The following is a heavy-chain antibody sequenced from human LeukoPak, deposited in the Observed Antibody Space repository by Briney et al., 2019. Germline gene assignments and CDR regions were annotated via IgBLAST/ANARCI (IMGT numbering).Heavy chain of an antibody. CDR3: ATDREIDPRGVDY. V-gene: IGHV1-69-2*01. Sequence: ASVKVSCKVSGYTFTDYYMNWVKQAHGKGVEWMGLVNPEDGETIYEEKFQGRVTITGDSSTDTAYMELSSLRSEDTAVYYCATDREIDPRGVDYWGQGTLVTVSS. J-gene: IGHJ4*02. CDR2: VNPEDGET. D-gene: IGHD2/OR15-2a*01. CDR1: GYTFTDYY.